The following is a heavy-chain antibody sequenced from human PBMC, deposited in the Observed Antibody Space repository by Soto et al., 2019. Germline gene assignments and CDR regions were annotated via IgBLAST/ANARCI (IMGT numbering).Heavy chain of an antibody. CDR2: IVVGSGNT. J-gene: IGHJ6*02. CDR1: GFTFTNPA. V-gene: IGHV1-58*01. CDR3: AAEGFRLYYYYGMDV. Sequence: APVKGSREASGFTFTNPAVPGGGTAPGQRLEWIGWIVVGSGNTNYAQKFQERVTITRDMSTSTAYMELSSLRSEDTAVYYCAAEGFRLYYYYGMDVWGQGTTVTVSS.